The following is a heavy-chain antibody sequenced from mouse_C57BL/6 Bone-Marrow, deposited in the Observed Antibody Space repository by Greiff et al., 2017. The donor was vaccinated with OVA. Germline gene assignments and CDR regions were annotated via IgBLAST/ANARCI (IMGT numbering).Heavy chain of an antibody. Sequence: VKLVESGGGLVQSGRSLRLSCATSGFTFSDFYMEWVRQAPGKGLEWIAASRNKANDYTTEYSASVKGRFIVSRDTSQSILYLQMNALRAEDTAIYYCARYLGRGYFDVWGTGTTVTVSS. D-gene: IGHD4-1*01. J-gene: IGHJ1*03. CDR1: GFTFSDFY. CDR2: SRNKANDYTT. CDR3: ARYLGRGYFDV. V-gene: IGHV7-1*01.